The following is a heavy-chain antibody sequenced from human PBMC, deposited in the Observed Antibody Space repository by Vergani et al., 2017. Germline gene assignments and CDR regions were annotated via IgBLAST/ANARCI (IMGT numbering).Heavy chain of an antibody. CDR3: ATSITIFGVVISTDYYYGMDV. D-gene: IGHD3-3*01. V-gene: IGHV1-69*04. Sequence: QVQLVQSGAEVKKPGSSVKVSCKASGGTFSSYAISWVRQAPGQGLEWMGRIIPILGIANYAQKFQGRVPITADKSTSTAYMELSSLRSEDTAVYYCATSITIFGVVISTDYYYGMDVWGQGTTVTVSS. CDR2: IIPILGIA. CDR1: GGTFSSYA. J-gene: IGHJ6*02.